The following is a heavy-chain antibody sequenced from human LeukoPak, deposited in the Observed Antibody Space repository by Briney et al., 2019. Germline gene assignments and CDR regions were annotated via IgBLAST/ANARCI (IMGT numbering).Heavy chain of an antibody. Sequence: PGGSLRLSCAASGFTFSRFAMHWVRQAPGKGLEWLAVISYDGNNKYYGDSVKGRFTISRDNSKNTLYLQMNSLRAEDTAVYYCAKDTSYSGSYYFDYWGQGTLVTVSS. J-gene: IGHJ4*02. D-gene: IGHD1-26*01. V-gene: IGHV3-30*18. CDR1: GFTFSRFA. CDR3: AKDTSYSGSYYFDY. CDR2: ISYDGNNK.